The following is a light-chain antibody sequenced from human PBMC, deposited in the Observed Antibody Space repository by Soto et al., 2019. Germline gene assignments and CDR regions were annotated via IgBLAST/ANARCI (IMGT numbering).Light chain of an antibody. V-gene: IGKV3-20*01. CDR3: QQYGSSPPT. J-gene: IGKJ1*01. CDR1: QSVSSSY. Sequence: EIVLTQSPGTLSLSPGERASLSCRASQSVSSSYLAWYQQIPGQAPRLLINDASRRATGIPDRFSGSGSGTDFPLTISRLEPEDFAVYYCQQYGSSPPTFGQGTKVEIK. CDR2: DAS.